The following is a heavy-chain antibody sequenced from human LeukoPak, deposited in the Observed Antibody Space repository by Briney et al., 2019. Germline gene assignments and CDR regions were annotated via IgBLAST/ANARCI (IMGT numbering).Heavy chain of an antibody. CDR3: ATGGVLEWLLLVY. Sequence: GGSLRLSCAASGFSFSRYWMSWVRQAPGKGLEWVAHIKQDGSEKYYVDSVKGRFTISRDNAKNSLYLQMNSLRAEDTAVYYCATGGVLEWLLLVYWGQGTLVTVSS. V-gene: IGHV3-7*01. CDR2: IKQDGSEK. J-gene: IGHJ4*02. CDR1: GFSFSRYW. D-gene: IGHD3-3*01.